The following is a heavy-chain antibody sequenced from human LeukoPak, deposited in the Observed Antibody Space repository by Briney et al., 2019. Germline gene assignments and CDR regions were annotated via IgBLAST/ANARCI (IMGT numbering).Heavy chain of an antibody. J-gene: IGHJ3*02. CDR2: INPSGGST. Sequence: ASVKVSCKASGYTLTSYYMHWVRQAPGQGLEWMGIINPSGGSTSYAQKFQGGVTMTRDMSTSTVYMELSSLRSEDTAVYYCARVDDSNDAFDIWGQGTMVTVSS. CDR3: ARVDDSNDAFDI. D-gene: IGHD2-15*01. V-gene: IGHV1-46*01. CDR1: GYTLTSYY.